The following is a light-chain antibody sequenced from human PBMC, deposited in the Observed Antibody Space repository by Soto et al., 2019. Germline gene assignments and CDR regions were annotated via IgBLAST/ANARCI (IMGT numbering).Light chain of an antibody. J-gene: IGKJ5*01. Sequence: DIVMTQTPLSLSVTPGQPASISCKSSQSLLHSNGKTYLYWYLQKPGQPPHLLIYQVSNRFSVMSARVSSSGSGTDFTLKISRVEDEDVVVFYCMQRIQVSSITFGQRTRLEIK. CDR3: MQRIQVSSIT. V-gene: IGKV2D-29*01. CDR1: QSLLHSNGKTY. CDR2: QVS.